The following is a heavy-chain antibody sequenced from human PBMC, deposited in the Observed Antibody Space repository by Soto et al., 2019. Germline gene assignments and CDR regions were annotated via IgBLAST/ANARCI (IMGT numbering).Heavy chain of an antibody. CDR3: AKNQGVELVPLATVDWFDP. J-gene: IGHJ5*02. CDR1: GFTFSSYA. CDR2: ISGSGFKK. Sequence: GGSLRLSCAASGFTFSSYAMSWVRQAPGKGLEWISSISGSGFKKYYADSVKGRFTISRDNSKSTVYLELNNLSAEDTAVYHCAKNQGVELVPLATVDWFDPWGQGSVVPVSS. D-gene: IGHD1-26*01. V-gene: IGHV3-23*01.